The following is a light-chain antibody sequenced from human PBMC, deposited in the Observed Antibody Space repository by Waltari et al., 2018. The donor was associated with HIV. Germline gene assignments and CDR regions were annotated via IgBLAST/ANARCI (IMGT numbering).Light chain of an antibody. CDR3: MQATEFPRT. Sequence: EIVMTQAPLSSPVTVGQPASMSCNSSKSLFHPNGNTYLNWLHQRPGQSPRLLIHGVSDRSSGVPGRITGSGAGTQFTLKISSVQAEDVGVCYCMQATEFPRTFGQGTKLEIK. V-gene: IGKV2-24*01. CDR2: GVS. J-gene: IGKJ2*01. CDR1: KSLFHPNGNTY.